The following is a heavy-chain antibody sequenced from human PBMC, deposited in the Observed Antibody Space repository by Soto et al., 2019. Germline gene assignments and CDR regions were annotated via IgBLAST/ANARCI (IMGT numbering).Heavy chain of an antibody. D-gene: IGHD1-26*01. Sequence: QVQLVQSGAEVKKPGASVKVSCKASGYTFTSYGISWVRQAPGQGLEWMGWISAYNGNTNYAQKLQGRVTMTPDTSTSPAYKELRSLRSDDTAMYYCARTLGATSAFDIWGQGTMVTVSS. CDR3: ARTLGATSAFDI. CDR1: GYTFTSYG. V-gene: IGHV1-18*01. CDR2: ISAYNGNT. J-gene: IGHJ3*02.